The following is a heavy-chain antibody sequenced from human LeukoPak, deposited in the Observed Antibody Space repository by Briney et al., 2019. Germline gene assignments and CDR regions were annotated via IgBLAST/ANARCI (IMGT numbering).Heavy chain of an antibody. D-gene: IGHD3-10*02. CDR3: ARGVFGESLES. Sequence: ASVKVCCKASGHTFTGYYVYWVRQAPGQGLEWMGWMNPNVGGANFPQKFQGRVTVTSDPAISAAYMELRRLRSDDTAVYYCARGVFGESLESWGQGTLVTVSS. CDR2: MNPNVGGA. J-gene: IGHJ4*02. V-gene: IGHV1-2*02. CDR1: GHTFTGYY.